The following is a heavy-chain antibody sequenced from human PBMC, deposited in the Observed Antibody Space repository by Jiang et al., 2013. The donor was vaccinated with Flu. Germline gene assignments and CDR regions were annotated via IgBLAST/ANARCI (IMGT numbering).Heavy chain of an antibody. CDR2: ISFDGTNE. Sequence: EWVTAISFDGTNELYADSVKGRFTISRDNSKNTLYLQMNSLRAEDTAVYYCAREEQQPFFDYWGQGTLVTVSS. V-gene: IGHV3-30*03. D-gene: IGHD6-13*01. J-gene: IGHJ4*02. CDR3: AREEQQPFFDY.